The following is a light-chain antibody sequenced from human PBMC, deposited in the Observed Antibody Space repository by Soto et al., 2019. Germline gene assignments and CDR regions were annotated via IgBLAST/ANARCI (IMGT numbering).Light chain of an antibody. Sequence: QLVLTQSPSASASLGASVKLTCTLSSGHRTYAIAWHQQQPEQGPRYLMKLNSDGSHTKGDGIPDRFSGSSSGAERYLTISSLQSEDEADYYCQTWATGILVFGGGTKVTVL. V-gene: IGLV4-69*01. CDR2: LNSDGSH. J-gene: IGLJ3*02. CDR1: SGHRTYA. CDR3: QTWATGILV.